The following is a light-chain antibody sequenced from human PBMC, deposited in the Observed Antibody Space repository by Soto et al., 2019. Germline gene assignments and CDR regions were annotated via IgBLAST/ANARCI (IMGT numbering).Light chain of an antibody. J-gene: IGLJ3*02. CDR1: SSDVGGYNF. Sequence: QSALTQPRSVSGSPGQSVTISCTGTSSDVGGYNFVSWYQQHPGKAPKLMIYDVSKRPSGVPDRFSGSKSGNTASLTISGPQAEDEADYYFCSYAGSYTWVFGGGTKLTVL. CDR3: CSYAGSYTWV. V-gene: IGLV2-11*01. CDR2: DVS.